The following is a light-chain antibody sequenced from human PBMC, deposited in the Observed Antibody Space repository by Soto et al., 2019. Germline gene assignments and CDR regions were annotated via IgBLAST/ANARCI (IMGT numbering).Light chain of an antibody. Sequence: DIQMTQSPSTLSASVGDRVTITCRASQSISNWLAWYQQKPGKAPKLLIYKASSLEGGVPSRFSGSGSGTESTLTISSLQPDDFETYYCQQYNRYSQTFGQGTKVEIK. V-gene: IGKV1-5*03. CDR1: QSISNW. CDR3: QQYNRYSQT. CDR2: KAS. J-gene: IGKJ1*01.